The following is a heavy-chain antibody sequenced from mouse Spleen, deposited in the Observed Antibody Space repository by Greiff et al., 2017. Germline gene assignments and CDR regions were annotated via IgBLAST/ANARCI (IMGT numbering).Heavy chain of an antibody. D-gene: IGHD4-1*01. CDR2: IYPGSGNT. CDR1: GYTFTDYY. V-gene: IGHV1-76*01. J-gene: IGHJ1*01. Sequence: QVQLKESGAELVRPGASVKLSCKASGYTFTDYYINWVKQRPGQGLEWIARIYPGSGNTYYNEKFKGKATLTAEKSSSTAYMQLSSLTSEDSAVYFCARRGTGYWYFDVWGAGTTVTVSS. CDR3: ARRGTGYWYFDV.